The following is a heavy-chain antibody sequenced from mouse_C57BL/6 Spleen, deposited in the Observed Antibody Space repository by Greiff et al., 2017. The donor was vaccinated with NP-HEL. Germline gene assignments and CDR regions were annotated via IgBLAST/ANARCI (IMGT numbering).Heavy chain of an antibody. CDR3: ARSGWEYYFDY. J-gene: IGHJ2*01. CDR2: IHPNSGST. V-gene: IGHV1-64*01. CDR1: GYTFTSYW. Sequence: QVQLQQPGAELVKPGASVKLSCKASGYTFTSYWMHWVKQRPGQGLEWIGMIHPNSGSTNYNEKFKSKATLTVDKSSSTAYMQLSSLTSEDSAVYYCARSGWEYYFDYWGQGTTLTVSS. D-gene: IGHD3-1*01.